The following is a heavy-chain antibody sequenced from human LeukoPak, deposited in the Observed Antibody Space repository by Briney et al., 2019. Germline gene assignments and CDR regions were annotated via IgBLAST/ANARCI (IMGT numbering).Heavy chain of an antibody. CDR3: ARDPPERDEYQLLSNWFDP. D-gene: IGHD2-2*01. CDR2: IIPILGIA. CDR1: GGTFSSYT. V-gene: IGHV1-69*04. J-gene: IGHJ5*02. Sequence: SVKVSCKASGGTFSSYTISWVRQAPGQGLEWMGRIIPILGIANYAQKFQGRVTITADKSTSTAYMELSSLRSEDTAVYYCARDPPERDEYQLLSNWFDPWGQGTLVTVPS.